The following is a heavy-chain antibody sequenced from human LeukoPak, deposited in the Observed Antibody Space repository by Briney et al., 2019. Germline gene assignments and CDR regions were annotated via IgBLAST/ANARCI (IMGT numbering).Heavy chain of an antibody. CDR2: IKQDGSDT. Sequence: GSLRLSCEASGLTFSNFWMTWLRQAPGKGLEWVANIKQDGSDTYYLDSVRGRFTISRDNAKNSMYLQMNSLKAEDTAVYYCVGCSGGTCSDFDYWGRGTLVTVSS. CDR1: GLTFSNFW. CDR3: VGCSGGTCSDFDY. V-gene: IGHV3-7*01. J-gene: IGHJ4*02. D-gene: IGHD2-15*01.